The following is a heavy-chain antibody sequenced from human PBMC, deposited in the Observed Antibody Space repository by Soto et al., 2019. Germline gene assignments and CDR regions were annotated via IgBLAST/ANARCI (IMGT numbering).Heavy chain of an antibody. CDR2: ISGNGDKT. D-gene: IGHD1-26*01. Sequence: EVQLLESGGGLVQPGGSLRLSCAASAFTFSTYGMSWVRQAPGKGLEWVSDISGNGDKTYYAASVKGRFTISRDNSKNTLYLQMNSLRAEDTAVYYCATLPDSGSYYYFTYWGQATLVTVSS. CDR3: ATLPDSGSYYYFTY. V-gene: IGHV3-23*01. CDR1: AFTFSTYG. J-gene: IGHJ4*02.